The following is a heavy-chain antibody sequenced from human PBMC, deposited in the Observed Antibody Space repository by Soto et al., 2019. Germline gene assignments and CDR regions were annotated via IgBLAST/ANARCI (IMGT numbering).Heavy chain of an antibody. CDR2: ISSSSSYI. D-gene: IGHD1-7*01. CDR1: GFTFSSYS. Sequence: EVQLVESGGGLVKPGGSLRLSCAASGFTFSSYSMNWVRQAPGKGLEWVSSISSSSSYIYYADSVKGRFTISRDNAKNSMYLPMNSLRAEDTAVYYCAREGYNWHYKGDYWGQGTLVTVSS. J-gene: IGHJ4*02. V-gene: IGHV3-21*01. CDR3: AREGYNWHYKGDY.